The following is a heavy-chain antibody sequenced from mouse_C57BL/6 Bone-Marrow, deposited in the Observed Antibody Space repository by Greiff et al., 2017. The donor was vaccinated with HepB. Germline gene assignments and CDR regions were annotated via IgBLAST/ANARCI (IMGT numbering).Heavy chain of an antibody. CDR3: ARWDMVTTRGYFDY. J-gene: IGHJ2*01. Sequence: EVQRVESVAELVRPGASVKLSCTASGFNIKNTYMHWVKQRPEQGLEWIGRIDPANGNTKYAPKFQGKATITADTSSNTAYLQLSSLTSEDTAIYYCARWDMVTTRGYFDYWGQGTTLTVSS. CDR1: GFNIKNTY. V-gene: IGHV14-3*01. CDR2: IDPANGNT. D-gene: IGHD2-2*01.